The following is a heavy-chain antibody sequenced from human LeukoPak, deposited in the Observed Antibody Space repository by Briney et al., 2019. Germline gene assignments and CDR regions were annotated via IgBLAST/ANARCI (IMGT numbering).Heavy chain of an antibody. CDR3: ARDGVGATPDY. CDR1: RGTFSSYA. V-gene: IGHV1-69*05. Sequence: AASVKVSCKDSRGTFSSYAISWVRQAPGQGLEWMGGIIPIFGTANYAQKFQGRVTITTDESTSTAYMELSSLRSEDTAVYYCARDGVGATPDYWGQGTLVTVSS. CDR2: IIPIFGTA. D-gene: IGHD1-26*01. J-gene: IGHJ4*02.